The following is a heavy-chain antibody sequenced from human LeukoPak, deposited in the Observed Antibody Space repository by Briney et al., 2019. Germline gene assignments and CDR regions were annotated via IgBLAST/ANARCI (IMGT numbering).Heavy chain of an antibody. Sequence: SAPLSLTCAVYGGSFSGYYWSWIRQPPGKGLEWIGEINHGGSTNYNPSLKSRVTISVDTSKKQISLKLSSVTAADTAVYYCALPLQLNAFDIWGQGTMVTVSS. CDR2: INHGGST. D-gene: IGHD5-18*01. J-gene: IGHJ3*02. CDR3: ALPLQLNAFDI. V-gene: IGHV4-34*01. CDR1: GGSFSGYY.